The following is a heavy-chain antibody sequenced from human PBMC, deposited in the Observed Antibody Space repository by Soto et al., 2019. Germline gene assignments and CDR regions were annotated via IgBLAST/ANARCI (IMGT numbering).Heavy chain of an antibody. Sequence: QVQLVQSGAEVKKPGASVKVSCKASGYTFTSYDINWVRQATGQGLEWMGWMNANSGNTGYAQKLQCRVTMTRNTSISTAYMELSSLRSEDTAVYYCARVLQPSIAVAGTWWFDPWGQGTMVTVSS. J-gene: IGHJ5*02. V-gene: IGHV1-8*01. CDR1: GYTFTSYD. D-gene: IGHD6-19*01. CDR3: ARVLQPSIAVAGTWWFDP. CDR2: MNANSGNT.